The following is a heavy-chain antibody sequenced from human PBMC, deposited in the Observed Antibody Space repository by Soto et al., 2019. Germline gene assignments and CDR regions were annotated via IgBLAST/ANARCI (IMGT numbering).Heavy chain of an antibody. D-gene: IGHD6-13*01. CDR1: GGSISSYY. CDR3: ARARYSSSLNPYYFDY. Sequence: SETLSLTCTVSGGSISSYYWSWIRQPPGKGLEWIGYIYYSGSTNYNPSLKSRVTISVDTSKNQFSLKLSSVTAADTAVYYCARARYSSSLNPYYFDYWGQGTLVPVSS. CDR2: IYYSGST. V-gene: IGHV4-59*01. J-gene: IGHJ4*02.